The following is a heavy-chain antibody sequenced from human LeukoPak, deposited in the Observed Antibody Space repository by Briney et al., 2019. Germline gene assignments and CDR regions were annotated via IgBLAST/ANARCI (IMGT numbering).Heavy chain of an antibody. CDR2: IIPIFGTA. Sequence: ASAKVSCKASGGTFSSYAISWVRQAPGQGLEWMGGIIPIFGTANYAQKFQGRVTITADESTSTAYMELSSLRSEDTAVYYCARSLLYGSGSYYAYYYYMDVWGKGTTVTISS. V-gene: IGHV1-69*13. D-gene: IGHD3-10*01. CDR1: GGTFSSYA. CDR3: ARSLLYGSGSYYAYYYYMDV. J-gene: IGHJ6*03.